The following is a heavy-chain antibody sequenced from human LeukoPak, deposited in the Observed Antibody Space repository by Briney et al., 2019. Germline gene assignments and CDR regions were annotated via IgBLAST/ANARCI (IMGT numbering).Heavy chain of an antibody. Sequence: PSDTLSLTCTVSGASVNGYYWSWIRQPPGKGLEWVVYIYNSGSTNYNPSLKSRVTISIDTSKNQFSLRLTSVTAADTAVYFCARETNYYYYYDLDVWGQGTSVTVSS. V-gene: IGHV4-59*02. J-gene: IGHJ6*02. CDR3: ARETNYYYYYDLDV. CDR2: IYNSGST. CDR1: GASVNGYY.